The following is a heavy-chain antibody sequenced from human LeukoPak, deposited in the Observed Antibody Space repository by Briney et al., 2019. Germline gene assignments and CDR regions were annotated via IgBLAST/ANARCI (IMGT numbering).Heavy chain of an antibody. CDR3: ARDGLEPQSPYYYYGMDV. D-gene: IGHD1-1*01. V-gene: IGHV1-69*13. CDR2: IIPIFGTA. J-gene: IGHJ6*02. Sequence: ASVEVSCKASGGTFSSYAISWVRQAPGQGLEWMGGIIPIFGTANYAQKFQGRVTITADESTSTAYMELSSLRSEGTAVYYCARDGLEPQSPYYYYGMDVWGQGTTVTVSS. CDR1: GGTFSSYA.